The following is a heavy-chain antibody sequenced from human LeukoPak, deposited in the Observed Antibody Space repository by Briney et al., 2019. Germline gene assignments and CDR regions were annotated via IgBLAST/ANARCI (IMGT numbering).Heavy chain of an antibody. CDR3: ARDPLRYFDWLSSDYYYYYMDV. D-gene: IGHD3-9*01. Sequence: GASVTVSFKASGYTFTSYYMHWVRQAPGQGLEWMGIINPSGGSTSYAQKFQGRVTMTRDMSTSTVYMELSSLRSEDTAVYYCARDPLRYFDWLSSDYYYYYMDVWGKGTTVTVSS. CDR2: INPSGGST. V-gene: IGHV1-46*01. J-gene: IGHJ6*03. CDR1: GYTFTSYY.